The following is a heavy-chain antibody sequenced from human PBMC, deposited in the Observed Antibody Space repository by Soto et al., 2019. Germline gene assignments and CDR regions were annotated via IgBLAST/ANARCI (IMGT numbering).Heavy chain of an antibody. J-gene: IGHJ3*02. CDR2: INHSGST. CDR3: AKKNSRYSNSSDAVDN. V-gene: IGHV4-34*01. CDR1: GGAFSGYY. D-gene: IGHD6-6*01. Sequence: SETLSLTCGVYGGAFSGYYWSWIRQPPGKGLEWIGEINHSGSTNYNPSLKSRVTISVDTTKNQFFLKLSPVTAADTAVYYCAKKNSRYSNSSDAVDNWGQGTMVTVSS.